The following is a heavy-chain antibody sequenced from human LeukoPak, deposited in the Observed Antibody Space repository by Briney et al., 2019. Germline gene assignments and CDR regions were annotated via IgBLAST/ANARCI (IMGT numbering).Heavy chain of an antibody. D-gene: IGHD3-9*01. J-gene: IGHJ4*02. V-gene: IGHV1-8*01. CDR3: ARVLRYFDPPDY. CDR2: MNPNSGNT. CDR1: GYTFTSYD. Sequence: SVKVSCKASGYTFTSYDINWVRQATGQGLEWMGWMNPNSGNTGYAQKFQGRVTMTRNTSISTAYMELSSLRSEDTAVYYCARVLRYFDPPDYWGQGTLVTVSS.